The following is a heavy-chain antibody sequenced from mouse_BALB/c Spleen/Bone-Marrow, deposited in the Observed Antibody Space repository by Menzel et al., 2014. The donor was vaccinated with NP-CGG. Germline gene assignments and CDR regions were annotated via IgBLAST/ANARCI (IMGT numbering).Heavy chain of an antibody. CDR1: GFTFSSYG. J-gene: IGHJ3*01. V-gene: IGHV5-6*01. Sequence: EVKLLESGGDLVKPGGSLKLSCAASGFTFSSYGMSWVRQTPDKRLEWVATIISGGSYTYYPDSVKGRFTISRDDAKNTLYLQMSSLKSEDTAMYYCTRQAHEGAWFPYWGQGTLVTVSA. CDR2: IISGGSYT. CDR3: TRQAHEGAWFPY.